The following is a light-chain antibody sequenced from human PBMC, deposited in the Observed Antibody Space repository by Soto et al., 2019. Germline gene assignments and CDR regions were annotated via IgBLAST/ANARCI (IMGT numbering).Light chain of an antibody. CDR3: QQYIKWPIT. CDR2: DAS. Sequence: EIVLTQSPGTLSLSPGERVTLSCRASQSVSSSYLAWYQQKPGQAPRLLISDASTRATGIPARFSGSGSGTEFTLTVSSLQSEDFAVYYCQQYIKWPITFGQGTRLEIK. CDR1: QSVSSSY. V-gene: IGKV3-15*01. J-gene: IGKJ5*01.